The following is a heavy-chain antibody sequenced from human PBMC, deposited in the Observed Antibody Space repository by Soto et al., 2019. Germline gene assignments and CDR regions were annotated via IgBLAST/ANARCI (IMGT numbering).Heavy chain of an antibody. CDR3: ASAWGPSYYYGMDV. CDR1: GGTFSSYA. V-gene: IGHV1-69*12. D-gene: IGHD3-16*01. J-gene: IGHJ6*02. Sequence: QVQLVQSGAEVKKPGSSVKVSCKASGGTFSSYAISWVRQAPGQGLEWMGGIIPIFGTADYAQKFQGRVAITADASTSTAFMELSSLRYEDTAVYYCASAWGPSYYYGMDVWGQGTTVTVSS. CDR2: IIPIFGTA.